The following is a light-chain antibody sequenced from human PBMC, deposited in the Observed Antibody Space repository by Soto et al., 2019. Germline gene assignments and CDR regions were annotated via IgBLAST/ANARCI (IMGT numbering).Light chain of an antibody. CDR2: DAS. V-gene: IGKV3-15*01. J-gene: IGKJ1*01. CDR1: QSVSSN. CDR3: QPYNDLPLT. Sequence: EIVMTQSPATLSLSPGERATLSCRASQSVSSNLAWYQQKPGQAPRLLISDASTRATGIPDRFSGSGSGTEFTLTITGLQSEDFAVDYCQPYNDLPLTFGEGTKVEIK.